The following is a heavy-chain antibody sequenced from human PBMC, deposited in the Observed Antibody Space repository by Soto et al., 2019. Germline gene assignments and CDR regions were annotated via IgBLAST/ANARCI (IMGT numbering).Heavy chain of an antibody. CDR3: ARLPGYSSSWYEFWFDP. J-gene: IGHJ5*02. CDR2: ISAYNGNT. D-gene: IGHD6-13*01. Sequence: ASVKVSCKASGYTFTSYGISWVRQAPGQGLEWMGWISAYNGNTNYAQKLQGRVTMTTDTSTSTAYMELRSLRSDDTAVYYCARLPGYSSSWYEFWFDPWGQGTLVTVSS. CDR1: GYTFTSYG. V-gene: IGHV1-18*04.